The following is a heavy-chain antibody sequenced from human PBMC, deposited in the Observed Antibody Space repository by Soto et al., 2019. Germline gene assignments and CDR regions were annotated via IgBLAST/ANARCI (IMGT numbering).Heavy chain of an antibody. CDR3: AKAVAGDWYFDL. CDR1: EFTFSSYA. V-gene: IGHV3-23*01. J-gene: IGHJ2*01. Sequence: EVHLLESGGGLVQPGGSLRLSCAASEFTFSSYAMSWVRQAAGKGLEWVSGISGSGGSTSYADSVKGRVSISRDNSKNTLYLQMNSLRAEDTAVYYCAKAVAGDWYFDLWGRGTLVTVSS. CDR2: ISGSGGST. D-gene: IGHD6-19*01.